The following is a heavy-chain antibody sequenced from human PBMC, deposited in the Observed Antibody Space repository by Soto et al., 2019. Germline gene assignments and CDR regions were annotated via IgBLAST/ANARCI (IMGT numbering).Heavy chain of an antibody. CDR2: IHYTGST. D-gene: IGHD6-6*01. CDR1: SGSISSGGYH. V-gene: IGHV4-31*03. Sequence: SETLSLTCTVSSGSISSGGYHWSWIRQHPGKGLELIGYIHYTGSTYYNPSLKSRLTISVDTSKNQFSLRLSSVTAADTAVYYCARDSAIAARAFDIWGRGTMVTVSS. CDR3: ARDSAIAARAFDI. J-gene: IGHJ3*02.